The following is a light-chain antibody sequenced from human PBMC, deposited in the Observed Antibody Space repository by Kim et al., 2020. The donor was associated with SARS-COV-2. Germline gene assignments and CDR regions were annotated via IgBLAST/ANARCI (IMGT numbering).Light chain of an antibody. CDR2: GAS. J-gene: IGKJ1*01. Sequence: IQLTQSPSSVSASVGDRVTITCRASQDINTWLGWYQQKPGKAPKLLIYGASNLKSGVPSRFSGSGSGTDFTLTISRLQPDDCATYYCQQANSFPPWTFGQGTKVDIK. CDR1: QDINTW. V-gene: IGKV1-12*01. CDR3: QQANSFPPWT.